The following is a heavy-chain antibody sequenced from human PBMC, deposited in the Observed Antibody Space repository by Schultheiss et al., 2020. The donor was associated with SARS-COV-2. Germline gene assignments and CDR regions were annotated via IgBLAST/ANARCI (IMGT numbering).Heavy chain of an antibody. CDR1: GYTFTGYY. J-gene: IGHJ4*02. V-gene: IGHV1/OR15-2*02. CDR3: AKGGAMSKTPPWH. CDR2: INTYNGNT. Sequence: ASVKVSCKASGYTFTGYYMHWVRQAPGQGLEWMGWINTYNGNTSYAQKFRGRVTITADKSTSTAYMELSSLRSEDTAVYYCAKGGAMSKTPPWHWGQGTLVTVSS. D-gene: IGHD2-2*01.